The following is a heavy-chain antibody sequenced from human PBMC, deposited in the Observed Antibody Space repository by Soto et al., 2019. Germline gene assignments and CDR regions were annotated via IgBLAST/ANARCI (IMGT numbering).Heavy chain of an antibody. J-gene: IGHJ4*02. CDR3: ARVNGGNFASTWGGYIYYFDY. V-gene: IGHV4-30-2*01. CDR1: GGSISSGGYS. D-gene: IGHD2-21*02. CDR2: IYHSGST. Sequence: SETLSLTCAVSGGSISSGGYSWSWIRQPPGKGLEWIGYIYHSGSTYYNPSLKSRVTISVDRSKNQFSLKLSSVTAADTAVYYCARVNGGNFASTWGGYIYYFDYWGQGTLVTVSS.